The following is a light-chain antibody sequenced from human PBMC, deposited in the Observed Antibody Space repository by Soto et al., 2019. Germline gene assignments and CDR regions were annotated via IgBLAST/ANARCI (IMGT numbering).Light chain of an antibody. CDR1: QSVASNY. V-gene: IGKV3-20*01. CDR3: QQYGISPPYT. Sequence: EIVLTQSPGTLSLSPGERATLSCRASQSVASNYLAWYQQKPGQTPRLLIYGASNRATDIPDRFSGSGSGTDFTLTTSSLEPEDFAVYYCQQYGISPPYTFGQGTKLEIK. CDR2: GAS. J-gene: IGKJ2*01.